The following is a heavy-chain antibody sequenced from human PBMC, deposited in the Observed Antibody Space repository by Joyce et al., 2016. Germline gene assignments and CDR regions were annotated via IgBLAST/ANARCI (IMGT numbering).Heavy chain of an antibody. CDR1: GYTFTTYG. D-gene: IGHD6-6*01. CDR3: ARDHLAARPQYYYGMDV. CDR2: LHGYNAKT. J-gene: IGHJ6*02. V-gene: IGHV1-18*01. Sequence: QIQLVQSGAEVKKPGASVKVSCKASGYTFTTYGVSWVRQAPGQGCEWMGWLHGYNAKTSYAQKFQGRVTFTTDTATSTSYMELRSLRSDDTAVYYCARDHLAARPQYYYGMDVWGQGTTVIVSS.